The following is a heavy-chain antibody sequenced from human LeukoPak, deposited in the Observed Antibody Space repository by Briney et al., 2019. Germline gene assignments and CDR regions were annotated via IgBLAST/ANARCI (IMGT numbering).Heavy chain of an antibody. V-gene: IGHV3-66*01. D-gene: IGHD6-6*01. CDR1: GLTVSNDY. CDR2: IYSGGGT. Sequence: GGSLRLSCAASGLTVSNDYMSWVRQAPGKGLEWVSVIYSGGGTYYADSVRGRFTISRDNSKNTLYLQLNSLRAEDTAVYYCARYPYSTSSWSDPWGQGTLVTVSS. CDR3: ARYPYSTSSWSDP. J-gene: IGHJ5*02.